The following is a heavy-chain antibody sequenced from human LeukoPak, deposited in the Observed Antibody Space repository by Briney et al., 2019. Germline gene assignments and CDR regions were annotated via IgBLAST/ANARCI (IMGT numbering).Heavy chain of an antibody. V-gene: IGHV3-23*01. CDR3: AKEYYDFRSGHKYFDY. CDR2: ISGSGGST. CDR1: GFTFSSYG. D-gene: IGHD3-3*01. J-gene: IGHJ4*02. Sequence: GGSLRLSCAASGFTFSSYGMSWVRQAPGKGLEWVSAISGSGGSTYYADSVKGRFTISRDNSKNTLYPQMNSLRAEDTAVYYCAKEYYDFRSGHKYFDYWGQGTQVTVSS.